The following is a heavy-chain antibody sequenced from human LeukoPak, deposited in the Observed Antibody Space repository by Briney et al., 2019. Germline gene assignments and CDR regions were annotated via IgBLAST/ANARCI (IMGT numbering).Heavy chain of an antibody. CDR2: IYYSGST. D-gene: IGHD3-22*01. CDR3: ARHKYYYDSSGYYLSGLDY. Sequence: SETLSLTCTVSGGSISSYYWSWIRQPAGKGLEWIGSIYYSGSTNYNPSLKSRVTISVDTSKNQFSLKLSSVTAADTAVYYCARHKYYYDSSGYYLSGLDYWGQGTLVTVSS. CDR1: GGSISSYY. J-gene: IGHJ4*02. V-gene: IGHV4-59*01.